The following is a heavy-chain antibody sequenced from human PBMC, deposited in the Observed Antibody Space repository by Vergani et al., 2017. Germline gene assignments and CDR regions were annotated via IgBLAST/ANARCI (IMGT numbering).Heavy chain of an antibody. CDR3: ARDRGDLLAKNGYYDL. J-gene: IGHJ2*01. CDR2: TRNKANSYTT. V-gene: IGHV3-72*01. CDR1: GFTFSDHY. Sequence: EVQLVESGGGLVQPGGSLRLSCAASGFTFSDHYMDWVRQAPGKGLEWVGRTRNKANSYTTEYAASVKARFTISRYDSKNSLYLHMNSLKTEDTALYDCARDRGDLLAKNGYYDLWGRGTLVAVSS. D-gene: IGHD5-12*01.